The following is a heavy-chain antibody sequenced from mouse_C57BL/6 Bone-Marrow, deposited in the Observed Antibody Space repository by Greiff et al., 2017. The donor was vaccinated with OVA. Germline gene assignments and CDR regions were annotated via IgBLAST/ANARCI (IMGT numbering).Heavy chain of an antibody. Sequence: QVQLQQSGPELVKPGASVKISCKASGYAFSSSWMNWVKQRPGKGLEWIGRIYPGDGDTNYNGKFKGKATLTADKSSSTAYMQLSSLTSEDSAVYFCAREGVYYDYPFDVWGTGTTVTVSS. J-gene: IGHJ1*03. CDR3: AREGVYYDYPFDV. V-gene: IGHV1-82*01. CDR2: IYPGDGDT. D-gene: IGHD2-4*01. CDR1: GYAFSSSW.